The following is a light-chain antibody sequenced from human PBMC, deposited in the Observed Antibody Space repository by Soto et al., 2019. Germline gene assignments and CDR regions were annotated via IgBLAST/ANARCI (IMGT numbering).Light chain of an antibody. CDR3: TSYTRTSSTTYV. CDR2: DVS. J-gene: IGLJ1*01. Sequence: QSVLTQPASLSGSPGQSITISCTGTSSDVGGYNYVSWYQQHPGKAPKLMIYDVSNRPSGVSNRFSGSKSGNTASLTISGLQAEDEADYYCTSYTRTSSTTYVFGTGTKVTVL. CDR1: SSDVGGYNY. V-gene: IGLV2-14*01.